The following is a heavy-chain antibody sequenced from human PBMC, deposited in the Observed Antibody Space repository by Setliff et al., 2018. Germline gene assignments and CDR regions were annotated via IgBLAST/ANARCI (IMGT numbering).Heavy chain of an antibody. CDR1: GGTFSSYA. V-gene: IGHV1-69*13. Sequence: ASVKVSCKASGGTFSSYAFSWVRQAPGQGLEWAGGIIPIFGTANYAQKFQGRVTITADESTSIAYMELSSLRSEDTAVYYCARAYYDSSGFSWFDPWGQGTLVTVSS. CDR2: IIPIFGTA. J-gene: IGHJ5*02. CDR3: ARAYYDSSGFSWFDP. D-gene: IGHD3-22*01.